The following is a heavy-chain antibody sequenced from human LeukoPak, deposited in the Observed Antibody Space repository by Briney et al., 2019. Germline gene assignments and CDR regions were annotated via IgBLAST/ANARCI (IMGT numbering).Heavy chain of an antibody. V-gene: IGHV1-69*13. CDR3: ARAVRMLRYFDWLSQYYYYGMDV. CDR1: GGTFSSYA. Sequence: SVKVSCKASGGTFSSYAISWVRQAPGQGLEWMGGIIPIFGTANYAQKFQGRVTITADESTSTAYMELSSLRSEDTAVYYCARAVRMLRYFDWLSQYYYYGMDVWGQGTTVTVSS. D-gene: IGHD3-9*01. CDR2: IIPIFGTA. J-gene: IGHJ6*02.